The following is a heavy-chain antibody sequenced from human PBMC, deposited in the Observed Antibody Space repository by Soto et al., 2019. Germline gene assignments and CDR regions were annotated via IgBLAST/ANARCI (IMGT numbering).Heavy chain of an antibody. Sequence: SETLSLTCTVSGGSISSYYWSWIRQPAGKGLEWIGRIYTSGSTNYNPSLKSRVTMSVDTSKNQFSLKPSSVTAADTAVYYCARDRKGNYDFWSGYYSLSWWFDPWGQGXQVTVSS. CDR2: IYTSGST. J-gene: IGHJ5*02. CDR3: ARDRKGNYDFWSGYYSLSWWFDP. CDR1: GGSISSYY. D-gene: IGHD3-3*01. V-gene: IGHV4-4*07.